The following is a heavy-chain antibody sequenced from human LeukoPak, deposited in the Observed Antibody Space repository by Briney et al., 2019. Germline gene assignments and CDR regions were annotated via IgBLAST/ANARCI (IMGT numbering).Heavy chain of an antibody. CDR3: ARGRRYSGYEGNY. V-gene: IGHV1-8*01. Sequence: GASVKVSCKASGYTFTSYDINWGRQATGQGLEWMGWMNPNSGNTGYAQKFQGRVTMTRNTSISTAYMELSSLRSEDTAVYYCARGRRYSGYEGNYWGQGTLVTVSS. CDR1: GYTFTSYD. CDR2: MNPNSGNT. D-gene: IGHD5-12*01. J-gene: IGHJ4*02.